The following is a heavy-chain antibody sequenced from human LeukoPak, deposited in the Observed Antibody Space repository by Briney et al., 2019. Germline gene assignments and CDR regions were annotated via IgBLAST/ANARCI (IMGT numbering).Heavy chain of an antibody. Sequence: SQTLSLTCTVSGASISSGSYYWPWIRQPAGTGLEWIGRMHSSGRTSYSPSLKSRVTISVDTSKNQFSLKLSSVTAADTAVYYRARGLRGYSYGYVPWELSYYMDVWGKGTTVTISS. D-gene: IGHD5-18*01. CDR3: ARGLRGYSYGYVPWELSYYMDV. V-gene: IGHV4-61*02. CDR2: MHSSGRT. J-gene: IGHJ6*03. CDR1: GASISSGSYY.